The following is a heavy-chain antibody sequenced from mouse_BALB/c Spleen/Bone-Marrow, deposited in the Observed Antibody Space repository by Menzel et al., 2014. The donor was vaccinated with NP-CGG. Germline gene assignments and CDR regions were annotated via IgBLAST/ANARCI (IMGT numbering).Heavy chain of an antibody. CDR3: AREPHYYAMDY. CDR1: GFSLTGYG. Sequence: VNVVDSGPGLVAPSQSLSIPCTVSGFSLTGYGVNWVRQPPGKGLEWLGMIWGDGSTDYNSALKSRLSISKDNSKSQVFLKMNSLQTDDTARYYCAREPHYYAMDYWGQGTSVTVSS. J-gene: IGHJ4*01. CDR2: IWGDGST. V-gene: IGHV2-6-7*01.